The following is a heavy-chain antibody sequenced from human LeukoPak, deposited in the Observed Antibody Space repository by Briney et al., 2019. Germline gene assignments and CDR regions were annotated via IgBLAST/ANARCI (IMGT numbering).Heavy chain of an antibody. CDR1: GYTFIDYF. CDR2: INPNGGDT. Sequence: GASVKVSCKASGYTFIDYFIHWVRQAPGQGLEWMGRINPNGGDTTYAQKFQGRVTLTRDTSISTAFMELSRLRSDDTAIYYCARSTQNAFPFDYWGQGTLVPVSS. CDR3: ARSTQNAFPFDY. D-gene: IGHD1-1*01. V-gene: IGHV1-2*06. J-gene: IGHJ4*02.